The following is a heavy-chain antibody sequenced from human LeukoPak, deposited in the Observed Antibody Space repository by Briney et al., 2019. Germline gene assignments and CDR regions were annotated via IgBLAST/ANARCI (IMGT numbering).Heavy chain of an antibody. CDR2: INHSGST. CDR3: ARRAGTTVTTKFDY. V-gene: IGHV4-34*01. Sequence: SETLSLTCAVYGGSFSGYYWSWIRQPPGKGLEWIGEINHSGSTNYNPSLKSRVTISVDASQNQFSLKLNSVTAADTAVYYCARRAGTTVTTKFDYWGQGSLVTVSS. J-gene: IGHJ4*02. CDR1: GGSFSGYY. D-gene: IGHD4-17*01.